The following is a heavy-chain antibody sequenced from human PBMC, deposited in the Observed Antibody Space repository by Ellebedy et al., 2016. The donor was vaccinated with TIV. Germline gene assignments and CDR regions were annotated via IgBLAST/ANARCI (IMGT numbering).Heavy chain of an antibody. J-gene: IGHJ4*02. D-gene: IGHD1-26*01. V-gene: IGHV3-21*01. Sequence: GESLKISXAASGFTFSSYSMNWVRQAPGKGLEWVSSISSSSSYIYYADSVKGRFTISRDNAKNSLYLQMNSLRAEDTAVYYCASSPDLGIDYWGQGTLVTVSS. CDR2: ISSSSSYI. CDR3: ASSPDLGIDY. CDR1: GFTFSSYS.